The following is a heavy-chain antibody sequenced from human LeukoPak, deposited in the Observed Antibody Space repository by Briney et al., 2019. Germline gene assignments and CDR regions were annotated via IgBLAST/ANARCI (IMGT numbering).Heavy chain of an antibody. CDR2: IYYSGST. D-gene: IGHD3-10*01. V-gene: IGHV4-59*12. Sequence: PSETLSLTCTVSGGSISSYYGSWIRQPPGKGLEWIGYIYYSGSTNYNPSLKSRVTMSVDTSKNQFSLKLSSVTAADTAVYYCARGGYYYGSGSHGLPDYWGQGTLVTVSS. CDR3: ARGGYYYGSGSHGLPDY. CDR1: GGSISSYY. J-gene: IGHJ4*02.